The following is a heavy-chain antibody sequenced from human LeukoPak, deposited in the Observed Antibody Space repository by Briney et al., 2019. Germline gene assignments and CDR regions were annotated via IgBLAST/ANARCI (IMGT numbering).Heavy chain of an antibody. CDR2: IRYDGSNK. V-gene: IGHV3-30*02. D-gene: IGHD6-13*01. CDR1: GFTFSSYG. CDR3: AKGDYSSPPY. Sequence: PGGSLRLSWAASGFTFSSYGMHWVRQAPGKGLGWVAFIRYDGSNKYYADSVKGRFTISRDNSKNTLYLQMNSLRAEDTAVYYCAKGDYSSPPYWGQGTLVTVSS. J-gene: IGHJ4*02.